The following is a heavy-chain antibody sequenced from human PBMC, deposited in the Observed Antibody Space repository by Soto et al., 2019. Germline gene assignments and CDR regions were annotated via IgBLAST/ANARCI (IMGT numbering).Heavy chain of an antibody. CDR1: GFTFVQYA. V-gene: IGHV3-49*03. Sequence: SRSLSCRTSGFTFVQYAMSWFLQTPGKRLEWVGFVRTYAYGETTEYAASVKGRLTVGRDNSRRTAYLHMSSLKTEDTGVYFCAIDCPCGLGYCTTVARLQKDVCG. CDR2: VRTYAYGETT. CDR3: AIDCPCGLGYCTTVARLQKDV. J-gene: IGHJ6*02. D-gene: IGHD2-8*01.